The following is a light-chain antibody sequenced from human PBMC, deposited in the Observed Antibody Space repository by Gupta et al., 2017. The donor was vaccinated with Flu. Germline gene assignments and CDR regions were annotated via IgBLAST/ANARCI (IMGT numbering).Light chain of an antibody. V-gene: IGKV3-11*01. Sequence: EIVLTQSPATLSLSPGERATLSCRASQSVSSYLAWYQQKPGQAPRLLIYYASNRATGIPARFSGSGSGTDFTLTISSLEPEDFAVYYCQQRSNWPYTFGQGTKVEIK. J-gene: IGKJ2*01. CDR1: QSVSSY. CDR3: QQRSNWPYT. CDR2: YAS.